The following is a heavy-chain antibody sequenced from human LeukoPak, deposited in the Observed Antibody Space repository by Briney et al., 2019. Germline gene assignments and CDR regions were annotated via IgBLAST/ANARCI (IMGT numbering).Heavy chain of an antibody. Sequence: GESLKISCKGSGYSFTSYWIGWVRQMPGKGREWMGIIYPGDADARYSPSFQGQVTISSDKSISTAYLQWSSLKASDTDMYYCARRSMAVRGYSGYDYDYWGQGTLVTVSS. CDR1: GYSFTSYW. D-gene: IGHD5-12*01. CDR3: ARRSMAVRGYSGYDYDY. V-gene: IGHV5-51*01. J-gene: IGHJ4*02. CDR2: IYPGDADA.